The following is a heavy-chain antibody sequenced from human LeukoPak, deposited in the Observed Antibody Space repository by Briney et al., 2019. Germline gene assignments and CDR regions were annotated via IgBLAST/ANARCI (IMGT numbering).Heavy chain of an antibody. Sequence: SGPTLVNPTQALTLTCTFSGFSLSTSGVGVGWIRQPPGKALEWLALIYWNDDKRYSPSLKSRLTITKDTSKNQVVLTMTNMDPVDTATYYCAHYGDYRFLFYFDHWGQGTLVTVSS. CDR1: GFSLSTSGVG. J-gene: IGHJ4*02. D-gene: IGHD4-17*01. V-gene: IGHV2-5*01. CDR2: IYWNDDK. CDR3: AHYGDYRFLFYFDH.